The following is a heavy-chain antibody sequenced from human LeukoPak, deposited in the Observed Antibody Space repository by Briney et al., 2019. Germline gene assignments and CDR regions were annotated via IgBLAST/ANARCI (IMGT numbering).Heavy chain of an antibody. CDR3: TRVGYCATTSCRTAFDI. CDR1: GFTFSSYW. CDR2: INTDGSST. Sequence: GGSLRLSCAVSGFTFSSYWMHWVRQVPGKGLVWVSRINTDGSSTSYADSVKGRFTISRDNAKSTLYLQMNSLRAEDTAVYYCTRVGYCATTSCRTAFDIWGQGTVVTVSS. J-gene: IGHJ3*02. V-gene: IGHV3-74*01. D-gene: IGHD2-2*01.